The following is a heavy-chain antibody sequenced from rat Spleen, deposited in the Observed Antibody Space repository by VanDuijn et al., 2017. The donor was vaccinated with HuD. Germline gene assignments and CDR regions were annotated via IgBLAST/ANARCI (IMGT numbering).Heavy chain of an antibody. D-gene: IGHD1-9*01. CDR2: ISYDGDTT. CDR3: TRGYYGYNYGY. J-gene: IGHJ2*01. CDR1: GFTFSNYG. V-gene: IGHV5S13*01. Sequence: EVQLVESGGGLVQPGRSMKLSCAASGFTFSNYGLAWVRQAPKKGLEWVAYISYDGDTTYYRDSVKGRFTISRDNAQNTLYLQMDSLRSEDTATYYCTRGYYGYNYGYWGQGVMVTVSS.